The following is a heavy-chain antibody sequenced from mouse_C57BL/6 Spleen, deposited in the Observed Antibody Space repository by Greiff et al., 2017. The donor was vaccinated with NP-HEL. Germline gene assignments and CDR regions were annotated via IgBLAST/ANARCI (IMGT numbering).Heavy chain of an antibody. CDR3: ARFTTVVATRAFFDY. D-gene: IGHD1-1*01. Sequence: QVQLQQSGAELARPGASVKLSCKASGYTFTSYGISWVKQRTGQGLEWIGEIYPRSGNTYYNEKFKGKATLTADKSSSTAYMELRSLTSEDSAVYFCARFTTVVATRAFFDYWGQGTTLTVSS. J-gene: IGHJ2*01. V-gene: IGHV1-81*01. CDR1: GYTFTSYG. CDR2: IYPRSGNT.